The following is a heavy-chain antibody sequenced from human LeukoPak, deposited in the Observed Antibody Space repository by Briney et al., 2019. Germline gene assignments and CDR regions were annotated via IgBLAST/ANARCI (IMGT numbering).Heavy chain of an antibody. Sequence: GGSLRLSCTASGFTFGDYAMSWVRQAPGKGLEWVGFIRSKAYGGTTEYAASVKGRFTISRDDSKSIAYLQMNSLKTEDTAVYYCTRVLVAAIPADWGQGTLVTVSS. CDR2: IRSKAYGGTT. CDR3: TRVLVAAIPAD. D-gene: IGHD2-15*01. CDR1: GFTFGDYA. J-gene: IGHJ4*02. V-gene: IGHV3-49*04.